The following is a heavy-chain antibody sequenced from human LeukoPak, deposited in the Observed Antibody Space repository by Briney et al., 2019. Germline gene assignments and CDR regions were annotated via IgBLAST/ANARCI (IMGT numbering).Heavy chain of an antibody. V-gene: IGHV3-23*05. Sequence: GGSLRLSCAASGFTFSDYTMNWVRQAPGKGLEWVSYIDLSGSVLYYVDSVKGRFTISRDSSKNTLSLQMNSLRAEDTAVYYCAKIPKGGYFDSWGQGTLVTVSS. J-gene: IGHJ4*02. CDR1: GFTFSDYT. CDR3: AKIPKGGYFDS. D-gene: IGHD2-2*01. CDR2: IDLSGSVL.